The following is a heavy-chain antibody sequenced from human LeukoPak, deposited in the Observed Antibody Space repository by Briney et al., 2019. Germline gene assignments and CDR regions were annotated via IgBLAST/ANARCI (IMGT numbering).Heavy chain of an antibody. V-gene: IGHV3-33*06. J-gene: IGHJ4*02. D-gene: IGHD3-9*01. CDR1: GFTFSSYG. CDR3: AKDRQLLRYFDWLPHFDY. CDR2: IWYDGSNK. Sequence: GGSLRLSCAASGFTFSSYGMHWVRQAPGKGLEWVAVIWYDGSNKYYADSVKGRFTISRDNSKNTLYLQMNSLRAEDTAVYYCAKDRQLLRYFDWLPHFDYWGQGTLVTVSS.